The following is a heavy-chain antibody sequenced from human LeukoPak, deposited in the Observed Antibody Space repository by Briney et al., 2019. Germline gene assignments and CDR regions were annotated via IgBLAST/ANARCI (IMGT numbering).Heavy chain of an antibody. Sequence: SEPLPLPCTVPGGSISSSSYYRGCIRPPPGQCPESTGSTSYHACTHSSPSLKSRVTISVDTSKNQFSLKLSSVTAADTAVYYCARRGLWFGELNAFDIWGQGTMVTVSS. CDR3: ARRGLWFGELNAFDI. D-gene: IGHD3-10*01. CDR1: GGSISSSSYY. J-gene: IGHJ3*02. CDR2: TSYHACT. V-gene: IGHV4-39*01.